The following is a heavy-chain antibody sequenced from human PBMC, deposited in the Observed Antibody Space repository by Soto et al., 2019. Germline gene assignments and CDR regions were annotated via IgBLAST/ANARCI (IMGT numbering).Heavy chain of an antibody. V-gene: IGHV3-74*01. D-gene: IGHD3-10*01. CDR2: IIGDGSNT. Sequence: EVPLVESGGGLVQPGGSLRLSCAASGFTFSTYWMHWVRQVPGKGLMWVSRIIGDGSNTNYADSVQGRFTISRDNAKNTLYLQINSLTDGDTALYYCVSGTRVGGFGELQYWGKGKLVTVSS. CDR1: GFTFSTYW. J-gene: IGHJ4*02. CDR3: VSGTRVGGFGELQY.